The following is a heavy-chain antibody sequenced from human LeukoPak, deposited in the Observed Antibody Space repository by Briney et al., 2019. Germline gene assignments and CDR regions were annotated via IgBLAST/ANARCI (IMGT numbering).Heavy chain of an antibody. J-gene: IGHJ5*02. V-gene: IGHV1-18*01. Sequence: ASVKVSCKASGYTFTSYGISWVRQAPGQGLEWMGWIGAYNGNTNYAQKLQGRVTMTTDTSTSTAYMELRSLRSDDTAVYYCARDQYYDSKGWFDPWGQGTLVTVSS. D-gene: IGHD3-22*01. CDR1: GYTFTSYG. CDR2: IGAYNGNT. CDR3: ARDQYYDSKGWFDP.